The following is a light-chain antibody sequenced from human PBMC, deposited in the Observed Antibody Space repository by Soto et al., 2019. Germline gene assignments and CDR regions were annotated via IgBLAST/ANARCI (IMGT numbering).Light chain of an antibody. Sequence: EVAMSQTPVTLSVSTGQRATLSCRASQRVNINLAWYQQKPGQAPRLLIYGASTRATGIPARFSGSGSGTEFTLTINNLQSEDFAVYYCQQYRNWPRTFGQGTKVAI. CDR1: QRVNIN. V-gene: IGKV3-15*01. CDR3: QQYRNWPRT. CDR2: GAS. J-gene: IGKJ1*01.